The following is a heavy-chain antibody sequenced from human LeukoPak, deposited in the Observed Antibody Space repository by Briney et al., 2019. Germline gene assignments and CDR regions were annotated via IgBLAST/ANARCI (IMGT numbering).Heavy chain of an antibody. V-gene: IGHV3-23*01. D-gene: IGHD3-3*01. J-gene: IGHJ4*02. CDR3: AKVGFSEMEWLLYSDH. CDR2: ISGSSGHT. Sequence: GGSLRLSCAASGLTFSSYAMSWVRKAPGKGLEWVSAISGSSGHTYYADSVKGRITISRDNSKNTLYLQMNSLRAEDTAVYYCAKVGFSEMEWLLYSDHWGQGTLVTVSS. CDR1: GLTFSSYA.